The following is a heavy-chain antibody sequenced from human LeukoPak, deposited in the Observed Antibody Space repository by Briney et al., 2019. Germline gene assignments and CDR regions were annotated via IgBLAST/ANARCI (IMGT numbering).Heavy chain of an antibody. CDR2: IKSKTEGGTT. CDR3: ARVLYGGNPDGVSYYMDV. V-gene: IGHV3-15*01. D-gene: IGHD4-23*01. Sequence: GGSLRLSCAASGFTFSNAWMSWVRQAPGKGLEWVGGIKSKTEGGTTDYAAPVKGRFTISRDDSKNPLYLQTNSLKTEDTAVYYCARVLYGGNPDGVSYYMDVWRKGTTVTISS. CDR1: GFTFSNAW. J-gene: IGHJ6*03.